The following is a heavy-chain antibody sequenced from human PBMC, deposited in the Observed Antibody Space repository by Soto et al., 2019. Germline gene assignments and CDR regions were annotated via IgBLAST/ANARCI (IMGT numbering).Heavy chain of an antibody. Sequence: SETLSLTCTVSGGSISSYYWSWIRQPPGKGLEWIGYIYYSGSTNYNPSLKSRVTISVDTSKNQFSLKLSSVTAADTAVYYCAGGSGITIFGVVPYYYYYYMDVWGKGTTVTVSS. J-gene: IGHJ6*03. CDR2: IYYSGST. V-gene: IGHV4-59*01. D-gene: IGHD3-3*01. CDR1: GGSISSYY. CDR3: AGGSGITIFGVVPYYYYYYMDV.